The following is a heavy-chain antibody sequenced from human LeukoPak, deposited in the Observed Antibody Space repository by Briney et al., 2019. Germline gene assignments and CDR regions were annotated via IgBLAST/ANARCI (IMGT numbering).Heavy chain of an antibody. CDR1: GGSLSGYY. Sequence: SETLSLTCDVYGGSLSGYYWSWIRQPPGKGLEWIGEINHSGSTNYNPSLKSRVTISVDTSKNQFSLKLSSVTAADTAVYYCARLNTSPSFDYWGQGTLVTVSS. V-gene: IGHV4-34*01. D-gene: IGHD2-2*01. J-gene: IGHJ4*02. CDR3: ARLNTSPSFDY. CDR2: INHSGST.